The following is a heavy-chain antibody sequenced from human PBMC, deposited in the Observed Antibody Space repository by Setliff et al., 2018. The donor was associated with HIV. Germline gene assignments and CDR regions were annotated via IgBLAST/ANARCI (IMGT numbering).Heavy chain of an antibody. CDR2: IIPIYGTP. Sequence: ASVKVSCKASGGTFSSYFINWVRQAPGQGLEWMGGIIPIYGTPIYAQKFQGRVTITADESTSTAYMELSSLRSEDTAVYYCARDPQPTGTPDYYYDYYMDVWGKGTTVTVSS. D-gene: IGHD1-1*01. CDR3: ARDPQPTGTPDYYYDYYMDV. J-gene: IGHJ6*03. CDR1: GGTFSSYF. V-gene: IGHV1-69*13.